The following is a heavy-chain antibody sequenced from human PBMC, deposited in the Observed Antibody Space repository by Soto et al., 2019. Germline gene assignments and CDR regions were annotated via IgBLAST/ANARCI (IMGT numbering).Heavy chain of an antibody. J-gene: IGHJ4*02. V-gene: IGHV4-34*01. CDR2: INHSGST. CDR3: AMREALRYFDWSPDY. D-gene: IGHD3-9*01. CDR1: GGSFSGYY. Sequence: QVQLQQWGAGLLKPSETLSLTCAVYGGSFSGYYWSWIRQPPGKGLEWIGEINHSGSTNYNPSLKSRVTISVDTSKNQFSLKLSSVTAADTAVYYCAMREALRYFDWSPDYWGQGTLVTVSS.